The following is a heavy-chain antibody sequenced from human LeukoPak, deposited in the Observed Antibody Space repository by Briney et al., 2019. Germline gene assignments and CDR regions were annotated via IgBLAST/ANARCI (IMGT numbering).Heavy chain of an antibody. D-gene: IGHD3-22*01. J-gene: IGHJ4*02. CDR3: ASSPNYYDSSTFDY. V-gene: IGHV3-7*01. CDR1: GLTFSSYW. CDR2: IKQDGSEK. Sequence: PGGSLRLSCAASGLTFSSYWMSWVRQAPGKGLEWVANIKQDGSEKYYVDSVKGRFTISRDNAKNSLYLQMNSLRAEDTAVYYCASSPNYYDSSTFDYWGQGTLVTVSS.